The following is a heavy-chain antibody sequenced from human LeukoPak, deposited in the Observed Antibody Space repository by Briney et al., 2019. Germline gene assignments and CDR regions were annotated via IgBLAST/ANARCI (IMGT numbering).Heavy chain of an antibody. J-gene: IGHJ3*02. D-gene: IGHD6-13*01. CDR1: GYSISSGHY. V-gene: IGHV4-38-2*02. Sequence: SETLSLTCTVSGYSISSGHYWGWIRQPPGKGLEWIGYIYYSGSTYYNPSLKSRVTISVDTSKNQFSLKLSSVTAADTAVYYCARGGAVAGPDWGDAFDIWGQGTMVTVSS. CDR2: IYYSGST. CDR3: ARGGAVAGPDWGDAFDI.